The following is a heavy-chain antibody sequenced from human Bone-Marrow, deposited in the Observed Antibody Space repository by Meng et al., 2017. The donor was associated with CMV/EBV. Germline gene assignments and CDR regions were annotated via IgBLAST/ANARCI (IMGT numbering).Heavy chain of an antibody. V-gene: IGHV3-30*02. CDR2: IRYDGSNK. D-gene: IGHD1-26*01. J-gene: IGHJ5*02. CDR1: GFTFSSYW. CDR3: AKDSVGATTP. Sequence: GESLKISCAASGFTFSSYWMHWVRQAPGKGLEWVAFIRYDGSNKYYADSVKGRFTISRDNSKNTLYLQMNSLRAEDTAVYYCAKDSVGATTPWGQGTLVTVSS.